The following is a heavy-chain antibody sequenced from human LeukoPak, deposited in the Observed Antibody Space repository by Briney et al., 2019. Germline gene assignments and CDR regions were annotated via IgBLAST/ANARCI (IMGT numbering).Heavy chain of an antibody. CDR1: GASISSVDYY. J-gene: IGHJ5*02. Sequence: PSETLSLTCTVSGASISSVDYYWSWIRQPPGKGLEWIGYIYYSGSTYYNPSLKSRVTISVDTSKNQFSLKLNSVTAADTAVYYCARLVFRDLVRIVRGVNGWFDPWGQGSLVTVSS. V-gene: IGHV4-39*01. D-gene: IGHD3-10*01. CDR3: ARLVFRDLVRIVRGVNGWFDP. CDR2: IYYSGST.